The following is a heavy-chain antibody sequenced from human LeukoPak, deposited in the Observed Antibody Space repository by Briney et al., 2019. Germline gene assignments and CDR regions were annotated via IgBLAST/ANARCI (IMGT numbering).Heavy chain of an antibody. D-gene: IGHD4-11*01. CDR3: ARDSDYSGNGNGDWFDP. J-gene: IGHJ5*02. CDR1: GFRFTSFG. V-gene: IGHV1-18*04. Sequence: ASVKVSCKASGFRFTSFGVSWVRQAPGQGLEWMGWISTYIGVTHYAEKFEDRVTMTIDTSTTTAYMELRSLRYDDTAVYYCARDSDYSGNGNGDWFDPWGQGTVVTVS. CDR2: ISTYIGVT.